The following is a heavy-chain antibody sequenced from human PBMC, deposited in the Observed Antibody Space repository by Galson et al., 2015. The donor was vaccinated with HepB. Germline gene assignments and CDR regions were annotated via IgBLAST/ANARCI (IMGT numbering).Heavy chain of an antibody. CDR3: TRQAMPYGDYAYYYYGMDV. CDR2: IRSKANSYAT. Sequence: SLRLSCAASGFTFSGSAMHWVRQASGKGLEWVGRIRSKANSYATAYATSVKGRFTISRDDSKNTAYLQMNSLKTEDTAVYYCTRQAMPYGDYAYYYYGMDVWGQGTTVTVSS. V-gene: IGHV3-73*01. CDR1: GFTFSGSA. J-gene: IGHJ6*02. D-gene: IGHD4-17*01.